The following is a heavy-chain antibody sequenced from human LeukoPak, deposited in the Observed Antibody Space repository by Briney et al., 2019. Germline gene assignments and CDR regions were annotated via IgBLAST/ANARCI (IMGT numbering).Heavy chain of an antibody. D-gene: IGHD7-27*01. CDR2: IYTSGST. CDR1: GGSISSYY. CDR3: ARAPVELGMTVIPDY. V-gene: IGHV4-4*07. Sequence: SETLSLTCTVSGGSISSYYWSWIRQPAGKGLEWIGRIYTSGSTNYNPSLKSRVTMSVDTSKNQFSLKLSSVTAADTAVYYCARAPVELGMTVIPDYWGQGTLVTVSS. J-gene: IGHJ4*02.